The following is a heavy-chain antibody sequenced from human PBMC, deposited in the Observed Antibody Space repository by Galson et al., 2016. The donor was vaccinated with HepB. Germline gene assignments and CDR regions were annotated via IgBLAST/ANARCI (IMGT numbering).Heavy chain of an antibody. J-gene: IGHJ4*02. CDR2: IKGEADGGTT. D-gene: IGHD2-21*02. V-gene: IGHV3-15*01. Sequence: SLRLSCAASGLTFTNASMTWVRQAPGKGLEWVGRIKGEADGGTTDYAAPVKGRFYISRDDSTHTLFLHMNSLRVEDGAVYYCAKVKLNTWYSFDSWGQGTLVTVSS. CDR1: GLTFTNAS. CDR3: AKVKLNTWYSFDS.